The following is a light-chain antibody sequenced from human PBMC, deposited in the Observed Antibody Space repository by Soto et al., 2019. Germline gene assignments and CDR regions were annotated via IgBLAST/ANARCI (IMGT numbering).Light chain of an antibody. Sequence: EIVLTHSPATLSSSPCERATLSFSASQSVSSSYLAWYQQKPGQAPRLLIYGASSRATGIPDRFSGSGSGTDFTLTISRLEPEDFAVYYCQQYGSSSWTFGQGTKVDIK. V-gene: IGKV3-20*01. CDR2: GAS. CDR3: QQYGSSSWT. CDR1: QSVSSSY. J-gene: IGKJ1*01.